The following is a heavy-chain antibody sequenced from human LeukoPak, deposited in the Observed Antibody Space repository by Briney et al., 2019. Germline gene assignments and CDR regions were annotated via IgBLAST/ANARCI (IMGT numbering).Heavy chain of an antibody. CDR2: ISSSSSYI. D-gene: IGHD5-18*01. J-gene: IGHJ2*01. Sequence: PGGSLRLSCAASGFTFSRYRMNWVRQAPGKGLEWVSCISSSSSYIYYADSVKGRFTISRDNAKNSLYLQMNSVRVEDTAVYYCARGPRGYSYGYPSWWYFDLWGRGTLVTVSS. CDR1: GFTFSRYR. V-gene: IGHV3-21*01. CDR3: ARGPRGYSYGYPSWWYFDL.